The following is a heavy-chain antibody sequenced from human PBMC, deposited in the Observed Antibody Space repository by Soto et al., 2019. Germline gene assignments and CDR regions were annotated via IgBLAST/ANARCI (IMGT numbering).Heavy chain of an antibody. J-gene: IGHJ4*02. D-gene: IGHD2-15*01. CDR3: AREPYCSGGSCSKGRFDY. Sequence: EVQLVESGGGLVKPGGSLRLSCAASGFTFSSYSMNWVRQAPGKGLEWVSSISSSSSYIYYADSVKGRFTISRDNAKNSLNLQMNSLRDEDTAVYYCAREPYCSGGSCSKGRFDYWGQGTLVTVSS. V-gene: IGHV3-21*01. CDR1: GFTFSSYS. CDR2: ISSSSSYI.